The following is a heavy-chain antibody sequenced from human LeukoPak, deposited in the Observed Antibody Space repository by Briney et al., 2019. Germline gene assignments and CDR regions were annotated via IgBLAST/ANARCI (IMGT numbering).Heavy chain of an antibody. Sequence: WETLSLTCTVSGGSISNYYWSWIRQPPGKGLEWIASFYHSGSTNYNPSYSPSLKSRVTISVDTSKNQFSLKLTSVTAADTAVYYCARGSYDSSGYYWAYYFDYWGQGTLVSLCS. CDR2: FYHSGST. V-gene: IGHV4-59*01. D-gene: IGHD3-22*01. CDR1: GGSISNYY. CDR3: ARGSYDSSGYYWAYYFDY. J-gene: IGHJ4*02.